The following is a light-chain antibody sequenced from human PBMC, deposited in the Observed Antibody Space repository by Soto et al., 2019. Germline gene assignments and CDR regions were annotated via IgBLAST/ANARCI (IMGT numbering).Light chain of an antibody. V-gene: IGLV2-8*01. CDR2: EVS. CDR1: SSDVGGYNY. J-gene: IGLJ1*01. CDR3: SSYAGTHIV. Sequence: SVLTQPASASGSPRQSVTISCTGTSSDVGGYNYVSWYQQHPGRAPKLMIYEVSKRPSGVPDRFSGSKSGNTASLTVSGLQAEDEADYYCSSYAGTHIVFGIGTKVTVL.